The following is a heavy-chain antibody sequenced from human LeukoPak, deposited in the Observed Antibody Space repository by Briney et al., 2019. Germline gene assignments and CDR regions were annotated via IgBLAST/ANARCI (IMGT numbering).Heavy chain of an antibody. V-gene: IGHV3-66*01. Sequence: AGGSLRLSCAASGFTVSSNYMSWVRQAPGKGLEWVSVIYSGGSTYYADSVKGRFTISRDNSKNTLYLQMNSLRAADTAVYYCARDSREGYFQHWGQGTLVTVSS. J-gene: IGHJ1*01. D-gene: IGHD5-24*01. CDR2: IYSGGST. CDR1: GFTVSSNY. CDR3: ARDSREGYFQH.